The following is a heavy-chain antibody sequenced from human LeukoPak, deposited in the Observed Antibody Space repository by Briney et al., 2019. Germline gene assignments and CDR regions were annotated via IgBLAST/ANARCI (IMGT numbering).Heavy chain of an antibody. CDR3: ARGIHYDSSGSPFDY. CDR2: IWYDGSNK. CDR1: GFTFSSYG. V-gene: IGHV3-33*08. D-gene: IGHD3-22*01. J-gene: IGHJ4*02. Sequence: GGSLRLSCAASGFTFSSYGMHWVRQAPGKGPEWVAVIWYDGSNKYYADSVKGRFTISRDNSKNTLYLQMNSLRAEDTAVYYCARGIHYDSSGSPFDYWGQGTLVTVSS.